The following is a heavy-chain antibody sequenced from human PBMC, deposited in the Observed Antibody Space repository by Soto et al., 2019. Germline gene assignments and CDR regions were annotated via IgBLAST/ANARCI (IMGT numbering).Heavy chain of an antibody. V-gene: IGHV4-59*01. CDR3: ARGRGHGLPGAFDV. Sequence: QVQLQESGPGLVKPSETLSLTCTVSGVSISGYYWSWIRQSPGRGLEWIGYISFSGGTNYNPSPKARVAISLDTSKIQFPLKLSSVTAADTGMYYCARGRGHGLPGAFDVWGPGATVTVSS. CDR2: ISFSGGT. J-gene: IGHJ3*01. CDR1: GVSISGYY. D-gene: IGHD2-15*01.